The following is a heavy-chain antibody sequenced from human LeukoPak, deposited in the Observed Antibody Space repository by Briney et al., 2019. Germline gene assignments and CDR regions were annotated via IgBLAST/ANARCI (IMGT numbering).Heavy chain of an antibody. Sequence: GGSLRLSCAASGFTFSSYSMNWVRQAPGQGLEWVSSISSSSSYIYYADSVKGRFTISRDNSKNTLYLQMNSLRAEDTAVYYCAKCDGDYVWGWFDPWGQGTLVTVSS. CDR2: ISSSSSYI. D-gene: IGHD4-17*01. J-gene: IGHJ5*02. V-gene: IGHV3-21*04. CDR3: AKCDGDYVWGWFDP. CDR1: GFTFSSYS.